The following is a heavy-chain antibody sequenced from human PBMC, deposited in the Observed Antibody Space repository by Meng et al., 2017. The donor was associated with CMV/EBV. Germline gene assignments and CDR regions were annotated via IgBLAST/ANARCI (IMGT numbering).Heavy chain of an antibody. CDR3: ARIAAAGRFDY. V-gene: IGHV2-5*02. D-gene: IGHD6-13*01. J-gene: IGHJ4*02. CDR2: IYWDGDK. Sequence: TTLKESGPARVKPTQTLPLPCTFSGFSLSTSGVGVGWIRQPPGKALEWLALIYWDGDKRYSPSLKSRLTITKDTSKNQVVLTMTNMDPVDTATYYCARIAAAGRFDYWGQGTLVTVSS. CDR1: GFSLSTSGVG.